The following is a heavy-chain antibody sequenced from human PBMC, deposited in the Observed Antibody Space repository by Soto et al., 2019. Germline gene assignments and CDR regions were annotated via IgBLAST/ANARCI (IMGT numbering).Heavy chain of an antibody. CDR3: ARIAGLDSSSLTHLPYYYHGMDV. Sequence: GESLKISCKGSGYSFTSYWISWVRQMPGKGLEWMGRIDPSDSYTNYSPSFQGHVTISADKSISTAYLQWSSLKASDTAMYYCARIAGLDSSSLTHLPYYYHGMDVWGQGTTVTVSS. CDR2: IDPSDSYT. D-gene: IGHD6-6*01. J-gene: IGHJ6*02. CDR1: GYSFTSYW. V-gene: IGHV5-10-1*01.